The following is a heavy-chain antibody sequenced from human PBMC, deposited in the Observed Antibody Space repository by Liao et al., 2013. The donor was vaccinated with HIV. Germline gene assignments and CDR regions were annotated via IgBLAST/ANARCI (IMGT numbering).Heavy chain of an antibody. D-gene: IGHD3-9*01. CDR2: IDSTGSA. V-gene: IGHV4-4*07. CDR1: GDSINENN. Sequence: QVQLQESGPGLVKPSETLSVTCTLSGDSINENNWNWIRQSAGKGLEWIGRIDSTGSANYYFSFRSRVTMFVDTPKNQFSLRLRSVTAADTAVYYCARDTYDIFGHLYLFDSWGPGTLVIVSS. CDR3: ARDTYDIFGHLYLFDS. J-gene: IGHJ4*02.